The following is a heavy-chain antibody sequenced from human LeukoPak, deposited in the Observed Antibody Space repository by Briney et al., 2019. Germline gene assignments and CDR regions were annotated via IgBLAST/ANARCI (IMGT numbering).Heavy chain of an antibody. J-gene: IGHJ4*02. V-gene: IGHV1-24*01. D-gene: IGHD1-26*01. Sequence: ASVKVSCKASGHTFTGYYMHWVRQAPGQGLEWMGGFDPEDGETIYAQKFQGRVTMTEDTSTDTAYMELSSLRSEDTAVYYCATVWELPEGGHYFDYWGQGTLVTVSS. CDR2: FDPEDGET. CDR3: ATVWELPEGGHYFDY. CDR1: GHTFTGYY.